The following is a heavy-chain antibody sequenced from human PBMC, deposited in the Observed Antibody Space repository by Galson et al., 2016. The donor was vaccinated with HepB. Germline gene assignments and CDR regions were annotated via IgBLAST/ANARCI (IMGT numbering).Heavy chain of an antibody. D-gene: IGHD2-2*01. CDR3: ARDGPQTYSSSLV. J-gene: IGHJ4*02. Sequence: SVKVSCKASGGTFSSYAISWVRQAPGQGLEWMGWINGDNSETNYGQKFEGRVTMTRDTSTATAYLHLRSLTSDDTAIYYCARDGPQTYSSSLVWGQGTLVVVSS. CDR2: INGDNSET. V-gene: IGHV1-18*01. CDR1: GGTFSSYA.